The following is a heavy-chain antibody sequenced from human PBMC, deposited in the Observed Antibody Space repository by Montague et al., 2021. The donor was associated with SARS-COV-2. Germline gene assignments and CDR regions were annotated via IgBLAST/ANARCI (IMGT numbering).Heavy chain of an antibody. V-gene: IGHV4-4*02. Sequence: IKNSGSTNYNPSLKSRVTISLDKSKNQFSLNLSSATAADTAVYYCARFFSSWTDWCQGTLVTVSA. CDR3: ARFFSSWTD. CDR2: IKNSGST. D-gene: IGHD6-13*01. J-gene: IGHJ4*02.